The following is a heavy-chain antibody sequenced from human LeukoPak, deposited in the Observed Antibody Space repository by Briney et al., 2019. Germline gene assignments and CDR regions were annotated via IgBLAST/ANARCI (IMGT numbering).Heavy chain of an antibody. D-gene: IGHD3-10*01. Sequence: PGGSLRLSCVASGFIFSSYAMSWVRQAPGKGLEWVSAISGSGVSTYYADSVKGRFTISRDNSKNTLYLQMNSLRAEDTAVYYCAKESYGSVTLYGMDVWGQGTTVTVSS. CDR2: ISGSGVST. J-gene: IGHJ6*02. CDR3: AKESYGSVTLYGMDV. CDR1: GFIFSSYA. V-gene: IGHV3-23*01.